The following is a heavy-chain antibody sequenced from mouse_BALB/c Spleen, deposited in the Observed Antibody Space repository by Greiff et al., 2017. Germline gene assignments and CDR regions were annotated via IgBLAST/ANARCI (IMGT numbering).Heavy chain of an antibody. Sequence: QVTLKESGPGILQPSQTLSLTCSFSGFSLSTSGMGVSWIRQPSGKGLEWLAHIYWDDDKRYNPSLKSRLTISKDTSRNQVFLKITSVDTADTATYYCARNYGYYFDYWGQGTTLTVSS. CDR3: ARNYGYYFDY. D-gene: IGHD1-1*01. CDR2: IYWDDDK. V-gene: IGHV8-12*01. CDR1: GFSLSTSGMG. J-gene: IGHJ2*01.